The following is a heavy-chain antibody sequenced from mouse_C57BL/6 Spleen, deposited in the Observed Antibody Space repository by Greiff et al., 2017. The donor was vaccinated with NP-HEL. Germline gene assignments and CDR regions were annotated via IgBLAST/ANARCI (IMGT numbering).Heavy chain of an antibody. CDR3: AREVYDGYYASYAMDY. J-gene: IGHJ4*01. D-gene: IGHD2-3*01. CDR1: GYTFTGYW. V-gene: IGHV1-9*01. Sequence: VQLQQSGAELMKPGASVKLSCKATGYTFTGYWIEWVKQRPGHGLEWIGEILPGSGSTNYNEKFKGKATFTADTSSNTAYMQLSSLTTEDSAIYYCAREVYDGYYASYAMDYWGQGTSVTVSS. CDR2: ILPGSGST.